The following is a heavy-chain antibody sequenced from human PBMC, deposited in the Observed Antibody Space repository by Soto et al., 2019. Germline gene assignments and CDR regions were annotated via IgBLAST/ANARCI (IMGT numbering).Heavy chain of an antibody. J-gene: IGHJ3*02. V-gene: IGHV4-30-4*01. D-gene: IGHD3-10*02. CDR1: DGSIISGDYY. Sequence: SVPLSLTCTVSDGSIISGDYYWIWIRQPPGKGLEWIGYIYYSGSTYYNPSLKSRVTISVDTSKNQFSLKLSSVTAADTAVYYCARDHYDRAFDIWGQGTMVTVSS. CDR3: ARDHYDRAFDI. CDR2: IYYSGST.